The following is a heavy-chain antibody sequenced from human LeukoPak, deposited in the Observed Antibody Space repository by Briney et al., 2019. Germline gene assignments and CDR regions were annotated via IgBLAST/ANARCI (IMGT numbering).Heavy chain of an antibody. CDR1: GGTFSSYA. D-gene: IGHD3-22*01. CDR2: IIPILGIA. V-gene: IGHV1-69*04. Sequence: SVKVSCKASGGTFSSYAISWVRQAPGQGLEWMGRIIPILGIANYAQKFQGRVTITADKSTSTAYMELSSLRSEDTAVYYCAKALNYYDSSGYYFDDYFDYWGQGTLVTVSS. CDR3: AKALNYYDSSGYYFDDYFDY. J-gene: IGHJ4*02.